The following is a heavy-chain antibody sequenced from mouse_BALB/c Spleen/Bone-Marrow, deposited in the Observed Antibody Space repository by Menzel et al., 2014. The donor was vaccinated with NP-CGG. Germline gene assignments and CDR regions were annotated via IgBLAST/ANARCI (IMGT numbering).Heavy chain of an antibody. CDR3: ARHGGNYAMDY. CDR1: GFTFSSYY. Sequence: EVKLLESGGGLVKLGVSLKLSCAASGFTFSSYYMSWVRQTPEKRLELVAAITSNGGSTYYPDTVKGRFTISRDNAKNTLYLQMSSLKSEDTALYYCARHGGNYAMDYWGQGTSVTASS. CDR2: ITSNGGST. V-gene: IGHV5-6-2*01. J-gene: IGHJ4*01.